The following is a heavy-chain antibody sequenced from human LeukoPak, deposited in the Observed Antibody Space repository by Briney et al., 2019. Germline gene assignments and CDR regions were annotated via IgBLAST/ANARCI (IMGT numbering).Heavy chain of an antibody. Sequence: KPGGSLRLSCAASGFTVSSNYMSWVRQAPGKGLEWVSSISSSSSYIYYADSVKGRFTISRDNAKNSLYLQMNSLRAEDTAIYYCAREIQAPGKTLDYWGQGALVTVSS. CDR2: ISSSSSYI. V-gene: IGHV3-21*01. CDR3: AREIQAPGKTLDY. J-gene: IGHJ4*02. CDR1: GFTVSSNY.